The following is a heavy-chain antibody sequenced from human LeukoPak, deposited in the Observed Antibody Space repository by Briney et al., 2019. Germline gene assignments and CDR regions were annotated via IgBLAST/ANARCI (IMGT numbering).Heavy chain of an antibody. J-gene: IGHJ4*02. D-gene: IGHD1-26*01. CDR2: IGGSGVST. CDR3: AIIDGAGPKDY. V-gene: IGHV3-23*01. Sequence: PGGSLRLSCAASGFTFSSYGMSWVRQAPGKGLEWVSAIGGSGVSTFYGDSVKGRFSISRDNSKNTLYLQMNSLRAEDTAIYYCAIIDGAGPKDYWGPGTLVTVSS. CDR1: GFTFSSYG.